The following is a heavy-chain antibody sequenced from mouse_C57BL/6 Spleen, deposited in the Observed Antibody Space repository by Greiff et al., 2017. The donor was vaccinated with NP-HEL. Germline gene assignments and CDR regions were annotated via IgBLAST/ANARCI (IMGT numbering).Heavy chain of an antibody. J-gene: IGHJ4*01. V-gene: IGHV1-64*01. Sequence: VQLQQPGAELVKPGASVKLSCKASGYTFTSYWMHWVKQRPGQGLEWIGMIHPNSGSTNYNEKFKSKATLTVDKSSSTAYMQLSSLTSEDSAVYYCARDGSSSLYYAMDYWGQGTSVTVSS. CDR3: ARDGSSSLYYAMDY. D-gene: IGHD1-1*01. CDR1: GYTFTSYW. CDR2: IHPNSGST.